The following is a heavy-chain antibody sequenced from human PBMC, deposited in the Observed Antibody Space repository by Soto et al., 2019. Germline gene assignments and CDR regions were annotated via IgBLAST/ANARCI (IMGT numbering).Heavy chain of an antibody. CDR1: GFTFSSYG. CDR3: ANPFYPSRHHGSRSYFAWDNTHKYYFDY. V-gene: IGHV3-30*18. CDR2: ISYDGSNK. J-gene: IGHJ4*02. D-gene: IGHD3-10*01. Sequence: QVQLVESGGGVVQPGRSLRLSCAASGFTFSSYGMHWVRQAPGKGLEWVAVISYDGSNKYYADSVKDRFTISRDNYKNTLYLQINSLRDEDTAVYYCANPFYPSRHHGSRSYFAWDNTHKYYFDYWGQRTLVNLSS.